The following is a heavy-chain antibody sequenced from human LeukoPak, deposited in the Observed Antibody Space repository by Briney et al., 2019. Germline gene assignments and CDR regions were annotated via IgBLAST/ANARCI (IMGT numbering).Heavy chain of an antibody. CDR1: GFTLSSHS. J-gene: IGHJ4*02. CDR3: ARDRYVVPFDD. CDR2: ISSSSSTI. Sequence: GGSLRLSCAASGFTLSSHSMNWVRLAPGKGLEWISYISSSSSTIYYADSVKGRFTISRDNAKNSMYLQMNSLRAEHTAVYYCARDRYVVPFDDWGQGTLLAVSS. V-gene: IGHV3-48*01. D-gene: IGHD2-15*01.